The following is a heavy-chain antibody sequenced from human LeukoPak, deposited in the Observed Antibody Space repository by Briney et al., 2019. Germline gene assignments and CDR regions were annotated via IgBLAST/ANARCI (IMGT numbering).Heavy chain of an antibody. V-gene: IGHV4-4*07. J-gene: IGHJ6*02. Sequence: PSETLSLTCTVSGGSISSYYWSWIRQPAGKGLEWIGRIYTSGSTNYNPSLKSRVTMSVDTSKNQFSLKLSSVTATDTAVYYCARDAEPTYYYDSSGYYYYYYGMDVWGQGTTVTVSS. D-gene: IGHD3-22*01. CDR1: GGSISSYY. CDR2: IYTSGST. CDR3: ARDAEPTYYYDSSGYYYYYYGMDV.